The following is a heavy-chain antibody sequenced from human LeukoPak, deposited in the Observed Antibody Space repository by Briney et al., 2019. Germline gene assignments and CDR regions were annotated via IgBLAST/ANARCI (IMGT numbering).Heavy chain of an antibody. V-gene: IGHV4-4*07. D-gene: IGHD6-19*01. J-gene: IGHJ4*02. CDR1: GGSINSYY. CDR3: ATNYTAVSAFDS. CDR2: IQTSRST. Sequence: SETLSLTCTVSGGSINSYYWNWIRQPAGKGLEWIGHIQTSRSTKYNPSLKSRVTMSIDTSKNQFSLNLYSVTAADTAVYYCATNYTAVSAFDSWGQGTLVTVSS.